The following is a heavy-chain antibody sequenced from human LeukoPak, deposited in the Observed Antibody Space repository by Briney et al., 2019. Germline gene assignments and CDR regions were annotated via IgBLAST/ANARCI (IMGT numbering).Heavy chain of an antibody. CDR3: ARAFSDYEFDY. J-gene: IGHJ4*02. CDR1: GFTVSSNY. CDR2: IYSGGST. D-gene: IGHD5-12*01. Sequence: HSGGSLRLSCAASGFTVSSNYMSWVRQAPGKGLEWVSAIYSGGSTYYADSVKGRFTISRDNSKNTLYLQMNSLRAEDTAVYYCARAFSDYEFDYWGQGTLVTVSS. V-gene: IGHV3-53*01.